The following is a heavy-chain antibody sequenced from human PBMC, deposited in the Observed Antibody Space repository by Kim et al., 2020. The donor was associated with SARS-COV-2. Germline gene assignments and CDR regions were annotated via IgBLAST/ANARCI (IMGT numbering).Heavy chain of an antibody. V-gene: IGHV3-15*01. Sequence: GGSLRLSCAASGFTFSNAWMSWVRQAPGKGLEWVGRIKSKTDGGTTDYAAPVKGRFTISRDDSKNTLYLQMNSLKTEDTAVYYCTTGLVAVVVAPYWGQGTLVTVSS. CDR1: GFTFSNAW. CDR2: IKSKTDGGTT. D-gene: IGHD2-15*01. J-gene: IGHJ4*02. CDR3: TTGLVAVVVAPY.